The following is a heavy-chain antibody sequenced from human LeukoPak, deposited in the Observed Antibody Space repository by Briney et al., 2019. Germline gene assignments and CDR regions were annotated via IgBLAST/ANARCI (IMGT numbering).Heavy chain of an antibody. CDR1: GFTFSSYG. CDR2: IWYDGSNK. D-gene: IGHD3-3*01. V-gene: IGHV3-33*01. Sequence: PGRSLRLSCAASGFTFSSYGMHWVRQAPGKGLEWVAVIWYDGSNKYYADSVKGRFTISRDNSKNTLYLQMNSLRAEDTAVYYCARAQSITIFGVVTNGMDVWGQGTTVTVSS. J-gene: IGHJ6*02. CDR3: ARAQSITIFGVVTNGMDV.